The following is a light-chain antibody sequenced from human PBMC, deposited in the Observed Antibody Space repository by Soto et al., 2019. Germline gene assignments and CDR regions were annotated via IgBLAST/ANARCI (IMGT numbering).Light chain of an antibody. J-gene: IGLJ3*02. CDR2: DVN. CDR3: SAYSTGSTPVL. V-gene: IGLV2-14*03. Sequence: QSALTQPASVSGSPGQSITISCTGTSSDVGSTFNYVSWYQHHPGKAPRLIMSDVNHRPSGVSDRFSGSKSGNTASLTISGLQAEDEAHYFCSAYSTGSTPVLFGGGTQLTVL. CDR1: SSDVGSTFNY.